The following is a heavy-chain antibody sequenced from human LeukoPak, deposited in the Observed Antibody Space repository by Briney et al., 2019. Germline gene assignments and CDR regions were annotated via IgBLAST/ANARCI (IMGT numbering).Heavy chain of an antibody. CDR3: AKPQTRPTDYFDY. Sequence: GGSLRLSCAASGFTSSSYGMHWVRQAPGKGLEWVAVISYDGSNKYYADSVKGRFTISRDNSKNTLYLQMNSLRAEDTAVYYCAKPQTRPTDYFDYWGQGTLVTVSS. CDR1: GFTSSSYG. V-gene: IGHV3-30*18. J-gene: IGHJ4*02. CDR2: ISYDGSNK. D-gene: IGHD4-17*01.